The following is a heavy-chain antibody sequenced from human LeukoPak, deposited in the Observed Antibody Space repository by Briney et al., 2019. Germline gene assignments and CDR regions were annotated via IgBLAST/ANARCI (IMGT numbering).Heavy chain of an antibody. D-gene: IGHD6-6*01. Sequence: SVKVSCEASGGTFSSYAISWVRQAPGQGLEWMGGIIPIFGTANYAQKFQGRVTITTDESTSTAYMELSSLRSEDTAVYYSARAREYSSSSLDYWGQGTLVTVSS. CDR1: GGTFSSYA. CDR2: IIPIFGTA. V-gene: IGHV1-69*05. CDR3: ARAREYSSSSLDY. J-gene: IGHJ4*02.